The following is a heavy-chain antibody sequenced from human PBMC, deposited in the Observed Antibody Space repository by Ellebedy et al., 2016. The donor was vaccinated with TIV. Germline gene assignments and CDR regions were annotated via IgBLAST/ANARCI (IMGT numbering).Heavy chain of an antibody. D-gene: IGHD3-22*01. V-gene: IGHV4-38-2*02. J-gene: IGHJ4*02. Sequence: SETLSLXCTVSGYSIRSGYYWGWIRQPPGKGLEWIGSIYHNGSTYYNPSLKGRLTMSLDTSKNQFSLNLRSETAADTAVYYCARDFYDSTVYTCFDYWGQGTLVTVSS. CDR1: GYSIRSGYY. CDR2: IYHNGST. CDR3: ARDFYDSTVYTCFDY.